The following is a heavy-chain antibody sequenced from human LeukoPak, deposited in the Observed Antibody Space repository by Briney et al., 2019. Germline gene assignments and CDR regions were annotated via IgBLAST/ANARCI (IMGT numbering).Heavy chain of an antibody. D-gene: IGHD5-18*01. CDR2: ISSGSKYI. J-gene: IGHJ4*02. V-gene: IGHV3-21*01. Sequence: GGSLRLSCAASVFTFSSYSMNWVRQAPGKGLEWVSSISSGSKYIYNADSVKGRFTISRDNAKNSLYLQMNSLRAEDTAVYYCARALPYSYGSMDFWGQGTLVIVSS. CDR3: ARALPYSYGSMDF. CDR1: VFTFSSYS.